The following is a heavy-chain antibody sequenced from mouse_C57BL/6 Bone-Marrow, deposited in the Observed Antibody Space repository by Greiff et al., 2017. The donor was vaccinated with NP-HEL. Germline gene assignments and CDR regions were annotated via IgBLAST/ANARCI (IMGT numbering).Heavy chain of an antibody. V-gene: IGHV1-18*01. Sequence: EVQRVESGPELVKPGASVKIPCKASGYTFTDYNMDWVKQSHGKSLEWIGDINPNNGGTIYNQKFKGKATLTVDKSSSTAYMELRSLTSEDTAVYYCARKGDDYDPFDYWGQGTTLTVSS. D-gene: IGHD2-4*01. J-gene: IGHJ2*01. CDR3: ARKGDDYDPFDY. CDR2: INPNNGGT. CDR1: GYTFTDYN.